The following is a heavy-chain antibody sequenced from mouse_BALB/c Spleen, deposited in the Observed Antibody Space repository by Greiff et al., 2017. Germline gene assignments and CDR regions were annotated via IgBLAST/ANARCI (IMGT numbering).Heavy chain of an antibody. CDR2: INPSTGYT. CDR3: AMNFDV. V-gene: IGHV1-7*01. J-gene: IGHJ1*01. Sequence: QVQLQQSGAELAKPGASVKMSCKASGYTFTSYWMHWVKQRPGQGLEWIGYINPSTGYTEYNQKFKDKATLTADKSSSTAYMQLSSLTSEDSAVYYCAMNFDVWGAGTTVTVSS. CDR1: GYTFTSYW.